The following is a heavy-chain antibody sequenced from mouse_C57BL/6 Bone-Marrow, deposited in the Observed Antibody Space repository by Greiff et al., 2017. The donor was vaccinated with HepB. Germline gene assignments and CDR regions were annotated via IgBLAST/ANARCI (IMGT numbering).Heavy chain of an antibody. Sequence: VHLVESDAELVKPGASVKISCKVSGYTFTDHTIHWMKQRPEQGLEWIGYIYPRDGSIKYNEKFKGKATLTADKSSSTAYMQLNSLTSEDSAVYFCARVPYYGSSPSYWYFDVWGTGTTVTVSS. CDR1: GYTFTDHT. V-gene: IGHV1-78*01. CDR2: IYPRDGSI. CDR3: ARVPYYGSSPSYWYFDV. D-gene: IGHD1-1*01. J-gene: IGHJ1*03.